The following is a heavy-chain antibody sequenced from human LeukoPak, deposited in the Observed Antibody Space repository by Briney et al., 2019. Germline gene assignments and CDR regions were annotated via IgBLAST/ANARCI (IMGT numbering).Heavy chain of an antibody. CDR2: MNPNSGNT. J-gene: IGHJ6*03. CDR3: ASYQRYDFWSGYYRNYYYYYMDV. Sequence: ASVTVSCKASGYTFTSYDINWVRQATGQGLEWMGWMNPNSGNTGYAQKFQGRVTMTRNTSISTAYMELSSLRSEDTAVYYCASYQRYDFWSGYYRNYYYYYMDVWGKGTTVTVSS. V-gene: IGHV1-8*01. CDR1: GYTFTSYD. D-gene: IGHD3-3*01.